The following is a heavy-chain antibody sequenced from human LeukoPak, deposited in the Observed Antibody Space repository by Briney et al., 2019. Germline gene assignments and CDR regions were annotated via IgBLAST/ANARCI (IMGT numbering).Heavy chain of an antibody. CDR3: ARESDGYDFWSGFDY. D-gene: IGHD3-3*01. J-gene: IGHJ4*02. CDR1: GGSISSYY. Sequence: PSETLSLTCTVSGGSISSYYWSWIRQPPGKGPEWIGYIYYSGSTNYNPSLKSRVTISVDTSKNQFSLKLSSVTAADTAVYYCARESDGYDFWSGFDYWGQGTLVTVSS. V-gene: IGHV4-59*01. CDR2: IYYSGST.